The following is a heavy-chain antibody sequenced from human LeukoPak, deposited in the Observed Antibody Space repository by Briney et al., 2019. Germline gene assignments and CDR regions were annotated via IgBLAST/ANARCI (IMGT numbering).Heavy chain of an antibody. CDR1: GFTFSTYE. Sequence: GGSLRLSCAASGFTFSTYEMNWVRQAPGEGLEWVSFISVSGNTIYYADSVKGRFTISRDNAKDSLYLQMNSLRAEDTAVYHCARVRKGSDAFDIWGQGTMVTVSS. V-gene: IGHV3-48*03. CDR3: ARVRKGSDAFDI. J-gene: IGHJ3*02. CDR2: ISVSGNTI.